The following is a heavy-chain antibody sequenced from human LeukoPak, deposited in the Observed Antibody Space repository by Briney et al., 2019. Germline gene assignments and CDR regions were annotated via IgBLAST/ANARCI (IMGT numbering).Heavy chain of an antibody. CDR3: ARYYGDALHSDYYMDV. CDR1: GVSISRYY. V-gene: IGHV4-4*07. CDR2: IYTSGST. J-gene: IGHJ6*03. D-gene: IGHD4-17*01. Sequence: PSDTLSLTRPVSGVSISRYYWSSIRQPAGNGLEWNGRIYTSGSTNYTPSLKGRVTMSVDTSKNQFSLKLSSVTAADTAVYYGARYYGDALHSDYYMDVWGKGTTVTVSS.